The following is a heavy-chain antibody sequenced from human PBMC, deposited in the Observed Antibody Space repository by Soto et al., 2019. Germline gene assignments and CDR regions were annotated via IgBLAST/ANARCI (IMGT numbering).Heavy chain of an antibody. Sequence: EVQLLESGGGLVQPGGSLRISCTASGFTFSSYAMSWVRQAPGKGLEWVSSISGSGDNTYYADSVKGRFTISRDNSKNTLYLQINSLRAEDTAVYYCAKGISRSSGWYPDFDYWGQGTLVTVSS. CDR1: GFTFSSYA. CDR3: AKGISRSSGWYPDFDY. D-gene: IGHD6-19*01. J-gene: IGHJ4*02. CDR2: ISGSGDNT. V-gene: IGHV3-23*01.